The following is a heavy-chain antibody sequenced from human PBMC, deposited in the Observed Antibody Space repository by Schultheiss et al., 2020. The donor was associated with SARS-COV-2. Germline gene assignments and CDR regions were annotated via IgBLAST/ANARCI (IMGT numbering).Heavy chain of an antibody. Sequence: ASVKVSCKVSGYTLTELSMHWVRQAPGKGLEWMGWINCNSGGTNYAQKFQGRVTMTRDTSINTVYMEVGNLRYDDTAVYYCARDLVTVATARFDPWGQGTPVTVSS. D-gene: IGHD5-12*01. J-gene: IGHJ5*02. V-gene: IGHV1-2*02. CDR1: GYTLTELS. CDR2: INCNSGGT. CDR3: ARDLVTVATARFDP.